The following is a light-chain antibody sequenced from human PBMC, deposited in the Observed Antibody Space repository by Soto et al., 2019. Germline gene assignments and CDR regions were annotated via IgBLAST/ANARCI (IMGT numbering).Light chain of an antibody. CDR1: QSVSGK. CDR3: QQYSNGRT. V-gene: IGKV3-15*01. J-gene: IGKJ1*01. Sequence: EIGMTQSPVTLSVSPGERATLSCRASQSVSGKLAWYQQKPGQAPRLLLYDASTRATGVPARFSGSGYGTEFTLTISSLQSEDFAVYYCQQYSNGRTFGQGTNVEIK. CDR2: DAS.